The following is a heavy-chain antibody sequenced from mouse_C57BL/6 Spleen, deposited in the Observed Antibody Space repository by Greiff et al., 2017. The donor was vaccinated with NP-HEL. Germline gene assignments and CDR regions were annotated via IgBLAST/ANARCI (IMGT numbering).Heavy chain of an antibody. D-gene: IGHD1-1*01. CDR3: AREGYGSSYDYFDY. CDR2: ISDGGSYT. V-gene: IGHV5-4*01. J-gene: IGHJ2*01. Sequence: EVQVVESGGGLVKPGGSLKLSCAASGFTFSSYAMSWVRQTPEKRLEWVATISDGGSYTYYPDNVKGRFTISRDNAKNNLYLQMSHLKSEDTAMYYCAREGYGSSYDYFDYWGQGTTLTVSS. CDR1: GFTFSSYA.